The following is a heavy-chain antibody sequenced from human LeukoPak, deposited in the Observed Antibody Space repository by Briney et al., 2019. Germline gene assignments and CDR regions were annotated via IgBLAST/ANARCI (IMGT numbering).Heavy chain of an antibody. J-gene: IGHJ6*02. CDR2: IIPIFGTA. CDR1: GGTFSSYA. Sequence: GASVKVSCKASGGTFSSYAISWVRQAPGQGLEWMGGIIPIFGTANYAQKFQGRVTITADESTSTAYMELSSLRSEDTAVYYCASDMTTVTPGVYYYGMDVWGQGTTVTVSS. V-gene: IGHV1-69*13. CDR3: ASDMTTVTPGVYYYGMDV. D-gene: IGHD4-17*01.